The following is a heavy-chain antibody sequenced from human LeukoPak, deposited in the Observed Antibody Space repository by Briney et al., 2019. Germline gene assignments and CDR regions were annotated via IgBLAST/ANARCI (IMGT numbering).Heavy chain of an antibody. V-gene: IGHV4-59*01. J-gene: IGHJ4*02. D-gene: IGHD2-2*01. CDR2: IFYGGGT. CDR1: GGSIGNYY. CDR3: ASLPAL. Sequence: SETLSLTCTVSGGSIGNYYWSWMRQPPGKGLEWIGYIFYGGGTKYNPSLMSRVTISVDTSKNQSSLRLISVTAADTAVYYCASLPALWGQGTLVTVSS.